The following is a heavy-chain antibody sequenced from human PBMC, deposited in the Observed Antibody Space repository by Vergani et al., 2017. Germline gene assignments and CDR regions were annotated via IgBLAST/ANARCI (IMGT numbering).Heavy chain of an antibody. CDR3: ATDSSGWSTFDY. J-gene: IGHJ4*02. CDR1: GFTSSYYG. CDR2: ISYDGTQK. Sequence: QVHLVESGGGVVQPGRSLRLSCVVSGFTSSYYGMHWVRQAPGKGLEWVAVISYDGTQKYYADSVKGRFTISRDNSKSTPYLQMNSLRTEDTAVYYCATDSSGWSTFDYWGQGTLVTVSS. V-gene: IGHV3-30*03. D-gene: IGHD6-19*01.